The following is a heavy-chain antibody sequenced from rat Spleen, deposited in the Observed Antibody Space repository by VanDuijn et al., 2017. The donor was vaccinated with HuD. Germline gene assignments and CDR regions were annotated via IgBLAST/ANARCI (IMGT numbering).Heavy chain of an antibody. CDR2: INQDSSTK. D-gene: IGHD1-11*01. Sequence: EVKLVESGGGLVQPGRSLKLSCAASGFNFHDYWMGWVRQAPGKGLEWIGEINQDSSTKKYASSLKDKFTISRDNAQNTLYLQMSKLGSEDTAIYYCARATYGGYDYWGQGVMVTVSS. CDR3: ARATYGGYDY. CDR1: GFNFHDYW. V-gene: IGHV4-2*01. J-gene: IGHJ2*01.